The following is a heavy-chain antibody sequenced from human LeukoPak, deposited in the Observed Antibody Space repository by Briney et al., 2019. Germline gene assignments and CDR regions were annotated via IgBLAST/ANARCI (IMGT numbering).Heavy chain of an antibody. D-gene: IGHD3-16*01. V-gene: IGHV4-34*01. CDR3: ASVRD. CDR1: GGSFSNYY. CDR2: INHSGST. Sequence: PSETLSLTCAVYGGSFSNYYWSWIRQLPGKGLEWIGEINHSGSTNYNPSLKSRVTISVDTSKNQFSLKLSSVTAADTAVYYCASVRDWGQGTLVTVSS. J-gene: IGHJ4*02.